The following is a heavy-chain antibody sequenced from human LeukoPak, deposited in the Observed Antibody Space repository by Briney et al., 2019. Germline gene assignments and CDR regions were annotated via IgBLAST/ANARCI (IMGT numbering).Heavy chain of an antibody. CDR1: GFTFSSDA. CDR3: AKGGAQV. V-gene: IGHV3-23*01. D-gene: IGHD1-26*01. J-gene: IGHJ4*02. Sequence: GGSLRLSCAASGFTFSSDAMRWVRQAPGKGLEWVSAISSSGGSTYYADSVRGRFIISRDSSKNTLYLQMNSLRAEDTAVYYCAKGGAQVGGQGTLVTASS. CDR2: ISSSGGST.